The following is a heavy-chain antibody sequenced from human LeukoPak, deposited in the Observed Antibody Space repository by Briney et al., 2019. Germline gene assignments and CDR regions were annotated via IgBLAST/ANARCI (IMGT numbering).Heavy chain of an antibody. D-gene: IGHD6-19*01. CDR3: AKEQWLGAFDI. Sequence: GGSLRLSCVASGFTFSSYAMNWVRQAPGKGLEWVSVFSGSGGNTYYADSVKGRFTTSRDISKNTLYLQINSLRAEDTAVYYCAKEQWLGAFDIWGQGTMVTVSS. V-gene: IGHV3-23*01. J-gene: IGHJ3*02. CDR1: GFTFSSYA. CDR2: FSGSGGNT.